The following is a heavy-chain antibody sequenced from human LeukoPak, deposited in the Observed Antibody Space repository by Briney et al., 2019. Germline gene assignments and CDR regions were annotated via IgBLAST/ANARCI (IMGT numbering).Heavy chain of an antibody. D-gene: IGHD3-22*01. V-gene: IGHV3-21*01. CDR3: ARALPGYYDTRGRYYYMDV. J-gene: IGHJ6*03. CDR1: GFTFSSYS. Sequence: GGSLRLSCAASGFTFSSYSMNWVRQAPGKGLEWVSSISYSSSYIYYVDSVKGRFTISRDNAKNSLYLQMHSLRAEDTAVYYCARALPGYYDTRGRYYYMDVWGKGTTVTVSS. CDR2: ISYSSSYI.